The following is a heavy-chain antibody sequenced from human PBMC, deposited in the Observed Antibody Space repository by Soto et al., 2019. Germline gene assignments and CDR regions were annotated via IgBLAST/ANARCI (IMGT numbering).Heavy chain of an antibody. Sequence: QITLKESGPTLVKPTQTLSLTCTFSGFSLSTSGIGVGWIRQPPGKGLEWLALIYWDDDKRYSPSLKSRLTITKDTSKNQVVLTVTNMDPVDTATYYCAHRLSRTPASGSGSWGPYYFDYWGQGTLVTVSS. CDR2: IYWDDDK. V-gene: IGHV2-5*02. CDR3: AHRLSRTPASGSGSWGPYYFDY. D-gene: IGHD3-10*01. J-gene: IGHJ4*02. CDR1: GFSLSTSGIG.